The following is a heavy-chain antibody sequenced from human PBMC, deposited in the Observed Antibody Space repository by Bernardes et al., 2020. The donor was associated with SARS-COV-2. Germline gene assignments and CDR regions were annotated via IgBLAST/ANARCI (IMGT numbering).Heavy chain of an antibody. D-gene: IGHD2-15*01. CDR3: ALCSGGSCYSGNFDY. CDR1: GYTFTSYG. V-gene: IGHV1-18*01. Sequence: ASVKVSCKASGYTFTSYGISWVRQAPGQGLEWMGWISAYNANTNYAQKLQGRVTMTTDTSTSTAYMELRSLRSDDTAVYYCALCSGGSCYSGNFDYWGQGTLVTVSS. CDR2: ISAYNANT. J-gene: IGHJ4*02.